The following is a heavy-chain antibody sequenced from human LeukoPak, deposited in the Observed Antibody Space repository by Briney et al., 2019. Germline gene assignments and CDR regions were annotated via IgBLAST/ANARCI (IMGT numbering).Heavy chain of an antibody. CDR1: GGSITSGGYY. Sequence: PSQTLSVTCTVSGGSITSGGYYWSWIRQHPGKGLEWIGYIYYSGSTYYNPSLKSRVTISVDTSKNQFSLKLSSVTAADTAVYYCAREGTRSDSSGYRTFDYWGQGTLVTVSS. J-gene: IGHJ4*02. CDR2: IYYSGST. D-gene: IGHD3-22*01. CDR3: AREGTRSDSSGYRTFDY. V-gene: IGHV4-31*03.